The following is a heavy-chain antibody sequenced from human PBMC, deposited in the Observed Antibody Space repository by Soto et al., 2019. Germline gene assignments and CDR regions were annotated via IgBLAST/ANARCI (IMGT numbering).Heavy chain of an antibody. CDR3: AKGGTALHSYYALDV. CDR2: VIPIFGIT. J-gene: IGHJ6*02. D-gene: IGHD2-8*02. V-gene: IGHV1-69*10. CDR1: GGTFSRFA. Sequence: ASVKVSCKTSGGTFSRFAVNWLRQGPGQGLEWMGVVIPIFGITDYAQKFQDRVTITVDKSTNTANMELSSLRSEDTAIYYCAKGGTALHSYYALDVWGQGTTVTVSS.